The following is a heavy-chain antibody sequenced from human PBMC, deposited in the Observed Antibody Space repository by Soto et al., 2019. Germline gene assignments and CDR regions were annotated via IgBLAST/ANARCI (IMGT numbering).Heavy chain of an antibody. V-gene: IGHV3-23*01. Sequence: GGSLRLSCAASGFTFSSYAMSWARQAPGKGLEWVSAISGSGGSTYYADSVKGRFTISRDNSKNTLYLQMNSLRAEDTAVYYCAKPDIVATMGYYFDYWGQGTLVTVSS. D-gene: IGHD5-12*01. CDR2: ISGSGGST. CDR3: AKPDIVATMGYYFDY. CDR1: GFTFSSYA. J-gene: IGHJ4*02.